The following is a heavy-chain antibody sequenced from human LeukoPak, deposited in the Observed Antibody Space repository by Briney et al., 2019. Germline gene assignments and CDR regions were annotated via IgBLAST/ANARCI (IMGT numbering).Heavy chain of an antibody. V-gene: IGHV3-11*04. CDR3: ARDTAMALDY. Sequence: GGSLRLSCAASGFTFSDYYMTWIRQAPGKGLEWVSYISTDGSSLYYADSVKGRFTISRDNAKNTLYLQMNSLRAEDTAVYYCARDTAMALDYWGQGTLVTVSS. D-gene: IGHD5-18*01. J-gene: IGHJ4*02. CDR1: GFTFSDYY. CDR2: ISTDGSSL.